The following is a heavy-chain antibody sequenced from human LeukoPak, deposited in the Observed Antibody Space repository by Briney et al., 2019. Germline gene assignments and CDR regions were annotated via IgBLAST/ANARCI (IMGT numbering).Heavy chain of an antibody. CDR1: GGSISSYY. Sequence: SETLSLTCTVSGGSISSYYWTWIRQPPGKGLEWIGYIYYSGSTNYNPSLKSRVTISVDTSKNQFSLKLSSVTAADTAVYYCARDFMGGSYYFGAFDIWGQGTMVTVSS. CDR2: IYYSGST. CDR3: ARDFMGGSYYFGAFDI. J-gene: IGHJ3*02. D-gene: IGHD1-26*01. V-gene: IGHV4-59*12.